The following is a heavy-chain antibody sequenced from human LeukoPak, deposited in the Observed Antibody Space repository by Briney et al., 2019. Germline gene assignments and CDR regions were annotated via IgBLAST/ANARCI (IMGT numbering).Heavy chain of an antibody. J-gene: IGHJ6*03. D-gene: IGHD6-19*01. V-gene: IGHV3-7*03. CDR3: ARGCKSNRMHSGWSKKTNYYYYMDV. Sequence: GGSLRLSCAASGFMFSSYWMSWVRQAPGKGLEWVANIKQDGSEKYYVDSVKGRFTISRDNAKNSLYLQMNSLRAEDTAVYYCARGCKSNRMHSGWSKKTNYYYYMDVWGKGTTVTISS. CDR2: IKQDGSEK. CDR1: GFMFSSYW.